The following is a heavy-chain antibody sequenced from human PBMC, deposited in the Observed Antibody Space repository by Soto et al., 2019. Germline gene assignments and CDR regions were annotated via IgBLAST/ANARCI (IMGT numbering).Heavy chain of an antibody. Sequence: GGSLRLSCAASGFTFSSYAMSWVRQAPGKGLEWVSAISGSGGSTYYADSVKGRFTISRDNSKNTLYLQMNSLRAEDTAVYYCVKGRIRVRQIDYWGQGTLVTVSS. J-gene: IGHJ4*02. CDR3: VKGRIRVRQIDY. CDR2: ISGSGGST. V-gene: IGHV3-23*01. CDR1: GFTFSSYA. D-gene: IGHD1-1*01.